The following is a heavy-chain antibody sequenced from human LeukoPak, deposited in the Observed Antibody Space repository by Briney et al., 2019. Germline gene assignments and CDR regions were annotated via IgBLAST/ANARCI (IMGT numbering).Heavy chain of an antibody. D-gene: IGHD3-9*01. V-gene: IGHV4-59*01. Sequence: SETLSLTCTVSGGSISSYYWSWIRQPPGKGLEWIGYIYYTGSTNYNPSLKSRVTISVDTSKNQFSLKLSSVTAADTAVYYCARAGASYYDILTGYYSIQRDWFDPWGQGTLVTVSS. J-gene: IGHJ5*02. CDR2: IYYTGST. CDR3: ARAGASYYDILTGYYSIQRDWFDP. CDR1: GGSISSYY.